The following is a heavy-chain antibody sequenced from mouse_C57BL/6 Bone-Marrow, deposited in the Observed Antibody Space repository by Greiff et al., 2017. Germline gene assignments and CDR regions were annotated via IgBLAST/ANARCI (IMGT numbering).Heavy chain of an antibody. D-gene: IGHD1-1*01. V-gene: IGHV3-8*01. CDR3: ARSPSITTVVHWYFDV. Sequence: EVQLQESGPGLAKPSQTLSLTCSVTGYSITSDYWNWIRKFPGNKLEYMGYISYSGSTYYNPSLKSRISITRDTSKNQYYLQLNSVTTEDTATYYCARSPSITTVVHWYFDVWGTGTTVTVSS. J-gene: IGHJ1*03. CDR1: GYSITSDY. CDR2: ISYSGST.